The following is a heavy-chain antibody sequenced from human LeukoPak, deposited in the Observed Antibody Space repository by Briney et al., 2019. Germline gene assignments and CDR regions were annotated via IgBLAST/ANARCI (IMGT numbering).Heavy chain of an antibody. V-gene: IGHV4-59*11. CDR3: ARDLVTVTKGFDI. D-gene: IGHD4-17*01. J-gene: IGHJ3*02. CDR1: ADSFSSHY. CDR2: ISYMGST. Sequence: KPSETLSLTCAVSADSFSSHYWTWIRQPPGKGLEWIGYISYMGSTNYNPSLKSRVTISIDTSKNQFSLKLTSVTAADTAVYYCARDLVTVTKGFDIWGQGTMVSVSS.